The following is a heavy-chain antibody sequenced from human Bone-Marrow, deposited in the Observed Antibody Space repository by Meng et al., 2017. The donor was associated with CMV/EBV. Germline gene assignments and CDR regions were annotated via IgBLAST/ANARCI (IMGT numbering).Heavy chain of an antibody. CDR2: IKSKYDGGTT. Sequence: LSGLGSGFTFSNAWMNWVRQAPGKGLEWVCRIKSKYDGGTTDYAAPVKGRFTISRDDSKNTMSLQMNSLQTEDTAVYYCATGGYYLDFWGLGILVTVSS. CDR1: GFTFSNAW. V-gene: IGHV3-15*07. D-gene: IGHD2-2*01. CDR3: ATGGYYLDF. J-gene: IGHJ4*02.